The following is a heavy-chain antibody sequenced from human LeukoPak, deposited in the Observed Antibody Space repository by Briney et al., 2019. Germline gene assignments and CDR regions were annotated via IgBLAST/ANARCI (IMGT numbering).Heavy chain of an antibody. D-gene: IGHD1-26*01. CDR1: GGSISRYY. V-gene: IGHV4-59*08. Sequence: PSETLSLTCTVSGGSISRYYWSWIRQPPGKGLEWIGNISYSGSTNYNPALKRRVTISVDTSKNQFSLNLSSVTAADTAVYYCVRHTDDSGSNWLGAFDIWGQGTMVTVSS. J-gene: IGHJ3*02. CDR2: ISYSGST. CDR3: VRHTDDSGSNWLGAFDI.